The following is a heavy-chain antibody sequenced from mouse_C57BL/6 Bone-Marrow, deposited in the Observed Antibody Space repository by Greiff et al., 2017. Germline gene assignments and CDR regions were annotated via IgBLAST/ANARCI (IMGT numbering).Heavy chain of an antibody. CDR1: GFSLTSYG. CDR3: ASGLPWFAY. D-gene: IGHD2-13*01. V-gene: IGHV2-6*01. J-gene: IGHJ3*01. Sequence: VQVVESGPGLVAPSQSLSITCTVSGFSLTSYGVDWVRQSPGTGLEWLGVIWGVGSTNYNSALKSRLSISKDNSKSQVFLKMNSLQTDDTAMYYCASGLPWFAYWGQGTLVTVSA. CDR2: IWGVGST.